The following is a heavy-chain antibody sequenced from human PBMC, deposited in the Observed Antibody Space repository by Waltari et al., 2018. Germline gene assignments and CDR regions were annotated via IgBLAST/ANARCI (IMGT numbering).Heavy chain of an antibody. CDR3: ARGSTTYYYDSSGYSPFDY. J-gene: IGHJ4*02. CDR2: ISAYNGNT. CDR1: GYTFTSYG. V-gene: IGHV1-18*04. D-gene: IGHD3-22*01. Sequence: QVQLVQSGAEVKKPGASVKVSCKASGYTFTSYGVSWVRQAPGQGLEWMGWISAYNGNTHYAQKLQGRVSMTTDTSTSTAYMELRSLRSDDTAVYYCARGSTTYYYDSSGYSPFDYWGQGTLVTVSS.